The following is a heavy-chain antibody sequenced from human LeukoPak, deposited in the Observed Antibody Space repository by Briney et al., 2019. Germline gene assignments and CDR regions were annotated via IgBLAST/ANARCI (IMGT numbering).Heavy chain of an antibody. CDR1: GYTFTSYY. CDR2: INPSGGST. Sequence: GASVKVSCKASGYTFTSYYMHWVREAPGQGLEWMGIINPSGGSTSYAQKFQGRVTMTRDTSTSTVYMELTSLRSEDTAVYCCARDYEGGYAFDIWGQGTMVTVSS. CDR3: ARDYEGGYAFDI. D-gene: IGHD3-16*01. J-gene: IGHJ3*02. V-gene: IGHV1-46*01.